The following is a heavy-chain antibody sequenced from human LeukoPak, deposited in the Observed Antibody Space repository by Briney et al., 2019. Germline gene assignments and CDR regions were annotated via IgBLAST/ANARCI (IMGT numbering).Heavy chain of an antibody. CDR2: IYYSGST. CDR3: ARQYYYGSGSYYFNWFDP. V-gene: IGHV4-59*08. J-gene: IGHJ5*02. D-gene: IGHD3-10*01. Sequence: SETLSLTCTVSGGSISSYYWSWIRQPPGKGLGWIGYIYYSGSTNYNPSLKSRVTISVDTSKNQFSLKLSSVTAADTAVYYCARQYYYGSGSYYFNWFDPWGQGTLVTVSS. CDR1: GGSISSYY.